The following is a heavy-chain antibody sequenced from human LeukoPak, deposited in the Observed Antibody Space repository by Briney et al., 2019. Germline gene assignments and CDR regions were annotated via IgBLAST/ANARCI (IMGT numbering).Heavy chain of an antibody. D-gene: IGHD4/OR15-4a*01. J-gene: IGHJ4*02. CDR2: INPNSGGT. CDR3: ARGEIDYGGY. CDR1: GYTFTDYY. Sequence: ASVKVSCKASGYTFTDYYIHWVRQAPGQGLQWMGWINPNSGGTNYAQKFQGRVTMTRDTSISTAYMELSRLRSDDTAVYYCARGEIDYGGYWGQGTLVTVSS. V-gene: IGHV1-2*02.